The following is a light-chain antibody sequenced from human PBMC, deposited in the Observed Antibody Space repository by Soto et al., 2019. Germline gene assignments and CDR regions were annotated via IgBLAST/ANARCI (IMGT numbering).Light chain of an antibody. CDR2: WAS. J-gene: IGKJ4*01. V-gene: IGKV4-1*01. CDR3: QQYYNTPLT. Sequence: DIWRTQTPASLAVSLGERVTINCKSGQTFLDSSNNRDYLTWYQQKPGQPPKLLIYWASTREFGVPDRFSGSGSGTDFTLTISGLQAEDVAVYYCQQYYNTPLTFGGGSMVDIK. CDR1: QTFLDSSNNRDY.